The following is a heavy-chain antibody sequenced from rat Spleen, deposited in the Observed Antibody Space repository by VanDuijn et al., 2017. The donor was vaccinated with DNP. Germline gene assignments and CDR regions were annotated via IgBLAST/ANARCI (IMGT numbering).Heavy chain of an antibody. CDR1: GFTVSDYS. J-gene: IGHJ2*01. CDR2: ITSSGGST. V-gene: IGHV5-46*01. CDR3: VRPDYYDGGYPHY. Sequence: EVQLVESGGGLVQPGRSMKLSCAASGFTVSDYSMAWVRQAPKKGLEWVATITSSGGSTYYPDSVKGRFTISRDNAKITLYLQMNSLRSEDTATYYCVRPDYYDGGYPHYWGQGVMVTVSS. D-gene: IGHD1-12*02.